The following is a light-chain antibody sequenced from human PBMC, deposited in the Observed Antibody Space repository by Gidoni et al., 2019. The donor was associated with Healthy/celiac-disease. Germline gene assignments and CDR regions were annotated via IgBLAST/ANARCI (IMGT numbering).Light chain of an antibody. V-gene: IGKV3-11*01. CDR1: QSVSSY. J-gene: IGKJ5*01. Sequence: EIVLTQSPATLSLSPGERATLSCRASQSVSSYLAWYQQKPCQAPRLLIYDASNRTTGIPARFSVSGSGTDFTLTISSLEPEDFAVYYCQQRSNWPSGTFGQGTRLEIK. CDR2: DAS. CDR3: QQRSNWPSGT.